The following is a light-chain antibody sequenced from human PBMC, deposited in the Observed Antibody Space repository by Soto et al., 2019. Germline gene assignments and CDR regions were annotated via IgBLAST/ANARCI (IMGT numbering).Light chain of an antibody. CDR3: QQYYGLPPIT. Sequence: DIQMTQSPSSLSASIGDRVTITCQASQNITNNLSWYQQKPGKAPNLLIYHASKLAKGVTSRFSGSGSGTDFSFIITSLQREDLATYYCQQYYGLPPITFGQGTRL. CDR1: QNITNN. J-gene: IGKJ5*01. V-gene: IGKV1-33*01. CDR2: HAS.